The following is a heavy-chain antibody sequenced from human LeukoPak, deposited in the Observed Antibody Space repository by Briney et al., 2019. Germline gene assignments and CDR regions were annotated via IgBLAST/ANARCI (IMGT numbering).Heavy chain of an antibody. CDR1: GFTFSSYG. CDR3: AKFGHIVVVTARSFDY. Sequence: GGSLRLSCAASGFTFSSYGMNWVRQAPGKGLEWVSAISGSGGSTYYVDSVKGRFTISIDNSKTTLYLQMNSLRAEDTAVYYCAKFGHIVVVTARSFDYWGQGTLVTVSS. J-gene: IGHJ4*02. CDR2: ISGSGGST. D-gene: IGHD2-21*02. V-gene: IGHV3-23*01.